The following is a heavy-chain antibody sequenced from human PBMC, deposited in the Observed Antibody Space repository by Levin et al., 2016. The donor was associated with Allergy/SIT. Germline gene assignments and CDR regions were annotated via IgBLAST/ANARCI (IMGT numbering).Heavy chain of an antibody. CDR3: ARDAQYCSSTNCLFDY. V-gene: IGHV3-21*01. Sequence: GGSLRLSCAASGFSFSTYSMNWVRQAPGKGLEWVSSITSDSSYIYYAESVKGRFTISRDNAKNSLFLQMNSLRVEDTAVYYCARDAQYCSSTNCLFDYWGQGTSVTVSP. J-gene: IGHJ4*02. D-gene: IGHD2-2*01. CDR2: ITSDSSYI. CDR1: GFSFSTYS.